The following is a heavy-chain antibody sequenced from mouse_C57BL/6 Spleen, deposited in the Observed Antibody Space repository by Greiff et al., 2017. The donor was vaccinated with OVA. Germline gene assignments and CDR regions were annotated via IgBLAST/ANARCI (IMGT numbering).Heavy chain of an antibody. CDR2: IWRGGST. J-gene: IGHJ3*01. CDR3: AISMITNWFAY. D-gene: IGHD2-4*01. Sequence: QVQLQQSGPGLVQPSQSLSITCTVSGFSLTSYGVHWVRQPPGKGLEWLGVIWRGGSTDYNAAFISRLSISKDNSKSQVFFKMNSLQADDTAIYYCAISMITNWFAYWGQGTLVTVSA. V-gene: IGHV2-4*01. CDR1: GFSLTSYG.